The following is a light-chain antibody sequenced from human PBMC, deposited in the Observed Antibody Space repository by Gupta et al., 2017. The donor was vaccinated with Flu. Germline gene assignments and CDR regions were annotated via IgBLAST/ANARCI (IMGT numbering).Light chain of an antibody. J-gene: IGLJ3*02. CDR1: SSNIGNNY. Sequence: QSVLTQPPSVSAASGQKVTISCSGSSSNIGNNYVSWYQQLPGTAPKLRIYEDDKRPSGIVDRFSGSKSGTSATLGITGLQAGDEADYYCAAWDSSLRATVFGGGT. V-gene: IGLV1-51*02. CDR3: AAWDSSLRATV. CDR2: EDD.